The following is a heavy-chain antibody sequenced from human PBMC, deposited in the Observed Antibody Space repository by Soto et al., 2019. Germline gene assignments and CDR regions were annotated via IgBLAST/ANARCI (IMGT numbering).Heavy chain of an antibody. Sequence: PSETLSLTCAVYGGSFSGNYWTWVRQPPGKGLEWIAEINHSGSNNYNPSLRNRVTISVDTAKSQFSLRLDSVAAADTAVYYCARGIIPSGGFFGFGGGETQVTVSS. CDR1: GGSFSGNY. CDR2: INHSGSN. V-gene: IGHV4-34*01. CDR3: ARGIIPSGGFFGF. J-gene: IGHJ4*02. D-gene: IGHD3-16*01.